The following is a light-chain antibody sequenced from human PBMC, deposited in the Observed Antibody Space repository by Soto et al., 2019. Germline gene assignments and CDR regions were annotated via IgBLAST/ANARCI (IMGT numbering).Light chain of an antibody. CDR2: GAS. V-gene: IGKV3-20*01. CDR1: QSVGSSF. J-gene: IGKJ4*01. Sequence: EIALTQSPGTLSLSPGERATLSCRASQSVGSSFLAWYQQKPGQAPRLPIYGASSRATGIPDRFGGSGSGTDFTLTISRLEPEDFAVYYCQQYGRSLTFGGGTKVDIK. CDR3: QQYGRSLT.